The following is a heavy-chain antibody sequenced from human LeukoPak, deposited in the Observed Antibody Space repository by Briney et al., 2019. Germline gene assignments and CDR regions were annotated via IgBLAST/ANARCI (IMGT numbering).Heavy chain of an antibody. CDR1: GYTFTSYY. CDR2: INPSGGST. CDR3: ARDPAVHNDAFDI. V-gene: IGHV1-46*01. J-gene: IGHJ3*02. Sequence: GAAVKVSCKASGYTFTSYYMHWVRQAPGQGLEWMGIINPSGGSTSYAQKLQGRVTMTTDTSTSTAYMELRSLRSDDTAVYYCARDPAVHNDAFDIWGQGTMVTVSS.